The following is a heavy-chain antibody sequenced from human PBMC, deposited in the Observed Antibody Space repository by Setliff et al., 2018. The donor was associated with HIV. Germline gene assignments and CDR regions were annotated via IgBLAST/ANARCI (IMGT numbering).Heavy chain of an antibody. CDR1: GYTFTSYY. CDR3: ARDHMSVGAWVGATSRGLFQH. Sequence: GGPVKVSCKASGYTFTSYYMHWVRQAPGQGLEWMGIINPSSGSTTYAQKFQGRVTMTRDTSTSTVYMELSSLRSEDTAVYYCARDHMSVGAWVGATSRGLFQHWGHGTLVTVSS. D-gene: IGHD1-26*01. V-gene: IGHV1-46*01. CDR2: INPSSGST. J-gene: IGHJ1*01.